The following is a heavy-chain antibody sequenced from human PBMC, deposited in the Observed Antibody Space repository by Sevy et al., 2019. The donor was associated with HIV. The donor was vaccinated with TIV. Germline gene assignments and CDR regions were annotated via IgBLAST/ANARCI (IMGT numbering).Heavy chain of an antibody. V-gene: IGHV3-53*01. CDR3: TTSPRPNLADY. CDR2: IYGGRET. J-gene: IGHJ4*02. D-gene: IGHD1-1*01. Sequence: GGSLRLSCAASGFSVSSNFMSGVRQAPGRGLEWVSIIYGGRETYYAESVKGRFTISRDSSRNTVFLQMNSLRAEDTAIYFCTTSPRPNLADYWGQGTLVTVSS. CDR1: GFSVSSNF.